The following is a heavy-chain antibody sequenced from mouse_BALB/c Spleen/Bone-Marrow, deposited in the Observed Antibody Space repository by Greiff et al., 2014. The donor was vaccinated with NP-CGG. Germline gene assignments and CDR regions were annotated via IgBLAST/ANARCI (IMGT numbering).Heavy chain of an antibody. CDR2: ISTYSGNT. CDR1: GYTFTDYA. Sequence: VQLVESGPELVRPGVSVKISCKGSGYTFTDYAMHWVKQSHAKSLEWIGVISTYSGNTNYNQKFRGKATMTVDKSSSTAYMELARLTSEDSAIYYCARGIYYDSTWFAYWGQGTLVTVSA. CDR3: ARGIYYDSTWFAY. J-gene: IGHJ3*01. V-gene: IGHV1-67*01. D-gene: IGHD2-4*01.